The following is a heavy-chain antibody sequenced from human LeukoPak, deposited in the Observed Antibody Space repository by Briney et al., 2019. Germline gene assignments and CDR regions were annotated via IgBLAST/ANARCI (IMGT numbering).Heavy chain of an antibody. J-gene: IGHJ4*02. CDR3: ANDSRQLVLEGVFDY. CDR2: IWYDGSNK. V-gene: IGHV3-33*06. CDR1: GFTFSSYG. D-gene: IGHD6-6*01. Sequence: GGSLRLSCAASGFTFSSYGMHWVRQAPGKGLEWVAVIWYDGSNKYYADSVKGRFTISRDNSKNTLYLQMNSLRAEDTAVYYCANDSRQLVLEGVFDYWGQGTLVTVSS.